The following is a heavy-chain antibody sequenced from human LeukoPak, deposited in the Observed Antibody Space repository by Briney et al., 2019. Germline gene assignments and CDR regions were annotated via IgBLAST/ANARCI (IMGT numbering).Heavy chain of an antibody. CDR2: IYYSGST. V-gene: IGHV4-30-4*08. CDR1: GGSISSGDYY. D-gene: IGHD5-18*01. J-gene: IGHJ4*02. CDR3: ARESRDTAMSGGY. Sequence: SRTLSLTCTVSGGSISSGDYYWSWIRQPPGKGLEWIGYIYYSGSTYYNPSLKSRVTISVDTSKNQFSLKLSSVTAADTAVYYCARESRDTAMSGGYWGQGTLVTVSS.